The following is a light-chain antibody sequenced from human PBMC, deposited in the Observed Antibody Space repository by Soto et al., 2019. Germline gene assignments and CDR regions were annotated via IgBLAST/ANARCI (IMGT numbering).Light chain of an antibody. CDR1: QSVSSTY. V-gene: IGKV3-20*01. J-gene: IGKJ1*01. Sequence: EFVLTQSPGTLSLSPGERATLSCRPSQSVSSTYLAWYQQKPGQAPRLLIYGASSRATGIPDRFSGSGSGTDFTLTISRLEPEDFAVYYCQHYGSSLWTFGQGTKVEIK. CDR2: GAS. CDR3: QHYGSSLWT.